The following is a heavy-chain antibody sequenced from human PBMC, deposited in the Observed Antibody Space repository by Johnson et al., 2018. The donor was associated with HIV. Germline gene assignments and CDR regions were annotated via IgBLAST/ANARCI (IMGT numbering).Heavy chain of an antibody. Sequence: VQLVESGGGVVQPGGSLRLSCAASGFTFSSYWMSWVRQAPGKGLEWVANIKQDGSEQYYVDSVKGRFTISRDNAKNSLYLQMNSLRAGDTAVYYCARALARLDAFDIWGQGTMVTVSS. V-gene: IGHV3-7*01. J-gene: IGHJ3*02. CDR3: ARALARLDAFDI. CDR2: IKQDGSEQ. CDR1: GFTFSSYW.